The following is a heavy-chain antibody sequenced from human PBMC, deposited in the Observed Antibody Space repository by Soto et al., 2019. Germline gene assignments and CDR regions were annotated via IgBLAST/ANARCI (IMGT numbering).Heavy chain of an antibody. CDR2: INPDGSYT. J-gene: IGHJ6*02. Sequence: GGSLRLSCAASGFTFSNYWIHWVRQTPGKGLVWVSRINPDGSYTDYADSVKGRFTISRDNAKSTLYLQMNSLRAEDTALYYCTTDLTDILPWDGWGQGTTVTVSS. D-gene: IGHD3-9*01. V-gene: IGHV3-74*01. CDR1: GFTFSNYW. CDR3: TTDLTDILPWDG.